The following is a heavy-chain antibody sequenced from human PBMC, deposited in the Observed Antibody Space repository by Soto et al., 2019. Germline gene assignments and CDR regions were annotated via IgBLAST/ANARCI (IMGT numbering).Heavy chain of an antibody. V-gene: IGHV3-9*01. CDR2: ISWNSGSI. CDR1: GFTFDDYA. CDR3: AKDNETSSPGSFDI. Sequence: GGSLRLSCAASGFTFDDYAMHWVRQAPGKGLEWVSGISWNSGSIGYADSVKGRFTISRDNAKNSLYLQMNSLRAEDTALYYCAKDNETSSPGSFDIWGQGTMVTVSS. D-gene: IGHD6-13*01. J-gene: IGHJ3*02.